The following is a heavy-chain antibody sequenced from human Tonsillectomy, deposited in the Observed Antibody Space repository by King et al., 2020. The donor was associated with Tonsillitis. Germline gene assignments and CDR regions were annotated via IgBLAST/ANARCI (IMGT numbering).Heavy chain of an antibody. Sequence: VQLVESGGGLAQPGGSLRLSYAAAGFTFSDHYMDWVRQAPGKGLEWVARIRNKANSYTTEYAASVKGRFTISRDVSENSLYLQMNSLKIEDTAVYHCAKGYCTGGSCYSGDYWGQGTLVTVSS. CDR1: GFTFSDHY. D-gene: IGHD2-15*01. V-gene: IGHV3-72*01. CDR2: IRNKANSYTT. J-gene: IGHJ4*02. CDR3: AKGYCTGGSCYSGDY.